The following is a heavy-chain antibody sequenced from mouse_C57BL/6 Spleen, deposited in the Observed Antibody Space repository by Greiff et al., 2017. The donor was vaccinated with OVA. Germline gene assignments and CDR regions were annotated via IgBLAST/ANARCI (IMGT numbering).Heavy chain of an antibody. CDR1: GFSLTSYG. D-gene: IGHD3-3*01. V-gene: IGHV2-2*01. CDR2: IWSGGST. CDR3: ARNLGDFDV. Sequence: QVQLKQSGPGLVQPSQSLSITCTVSGFSLTSYGVHWVRQSPGKGLEWLGVIWSGGSTDYNAAFISRLSISKDNSKSQVFFKMNRLQADDTAIYYCARNLGDFDVWGTGTTVTVSS. J-gene: IGHJ1*03.